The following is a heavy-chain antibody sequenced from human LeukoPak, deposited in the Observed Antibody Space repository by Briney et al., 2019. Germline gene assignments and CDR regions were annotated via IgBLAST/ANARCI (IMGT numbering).Heavy chain of an antibody. D-gene: IGHD3-16*02. Sequence: SQTLSLTCAISEDSVSSNSAAWNWIRQSPSRGLEWLGRTYYRSKWYTDYAVSVKGRITINPDTSKNQFSLQLNSVTPEDTALYYCARDKTFGGLIAAFDHWGQGTLVTVSS. CDR1: EDSVSSNSAA. CDR3: ARDKTFGGLIAAFDH. V-gene: IGHV6-1*01. CDR2: TYYRSKWYT. J-gene: IGHJ4*02.